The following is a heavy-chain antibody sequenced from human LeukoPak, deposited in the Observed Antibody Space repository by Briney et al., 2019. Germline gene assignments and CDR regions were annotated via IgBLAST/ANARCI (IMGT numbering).Heavy chain of an antibody. D-gene: IGHD2-15*01. V-gene: IGHV1-69*13. Sequence: SVKVSCKASGGTFSSYAISWVRQAPGQGLEWMGGIIPIFGTANYAQKFQGRVTITADESTSTAYMELSSLRSEDTAVYYCARGRYCSGGSCPFDYWGQGTLVTVSS. CDR1: GGTFSSYA. J-gene: IGHJ4*02. CDR3: ARGRYCSGGSCPFDY. CDR2: IIPIFGTA.